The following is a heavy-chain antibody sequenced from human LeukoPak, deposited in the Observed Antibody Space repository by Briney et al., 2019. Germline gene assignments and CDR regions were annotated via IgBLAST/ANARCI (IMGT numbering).Heavy chain of an antibody. Sequence: SETLSLTCAVYGGSFSGYYWSWIRQPPGKGLEWIGEINHSGSTNYNPSLKGRVTISVDTSKNQFSLKLSSVTAADTAVYYCASHGLTQYYFDYWGQGTLVTVSS. D-gene: IGHD3-10*01. V-gene: IGHV4-34*01. CDR3: ASHGLTQYYFDY. J-gene: IGHJ4*02. CDR1: GGSFSGYY. CDR2: INHSGST.